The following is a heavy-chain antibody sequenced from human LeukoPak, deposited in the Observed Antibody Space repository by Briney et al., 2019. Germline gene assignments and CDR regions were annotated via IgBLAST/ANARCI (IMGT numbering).Heavy chain of an antibody. D-gene: IGHD6-19*01. CDR1: GFTFTNHD. Sequence: GGSLRLSCAASGFTFTNHDMHWVRQAPGKGLEWVAIISYDGSIKNYADSVKGRFTISRDNAKNSLYLQMNSLRAEDTAVYYCARGSGSGWSLGWFDPWGQGTLVTVSS. CDR3: ARGSGSGWSLGWFDP. J-gene: IGHJ5*02. CDR2: ISYDGSIK. V-gene: IGHV3-30*03.